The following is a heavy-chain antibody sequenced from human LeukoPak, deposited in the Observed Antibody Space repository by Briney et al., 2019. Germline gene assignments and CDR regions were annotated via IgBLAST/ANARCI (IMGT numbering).Heavy chain of an antibody. V-gene: IGHV1-18*01. CDR3: ARAAPARWSCQGFDY. Sequence: ASVKVSCKASGYTFTSYGINWVRQAPGQGLEWMGWISAYNGNTNYAQKLQGRVTMTTDTSTSTAYMELRSLRSDDTAVYYCARAAPARWSCQGFDYWGQGTLVTVSS. CDR2: ISAYNGNT. J-gene: IGHJ4*02. D-gene: IGHD1-26*01. CDR1: GYTFTSYG.